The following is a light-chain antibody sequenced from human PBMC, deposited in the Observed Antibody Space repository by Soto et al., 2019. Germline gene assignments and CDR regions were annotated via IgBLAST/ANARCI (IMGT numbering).Light chain of an antibody. Sequence: EIVLTQSPATLSLSPGERATLSCRASQSVSNYLAWYQQKPGQAPRLLIYDASNRATDIPARFSGSGSGTDFTLTISSLEPEDFAVYYCXQRSNXPPFTFGQGTRLEIK. CDR2: DAS. CDR3: XQRSNXPPFT. CDR1: QSVSNY. J-gene: IGKJ5*01. V-gene: IGKV3-11*01.